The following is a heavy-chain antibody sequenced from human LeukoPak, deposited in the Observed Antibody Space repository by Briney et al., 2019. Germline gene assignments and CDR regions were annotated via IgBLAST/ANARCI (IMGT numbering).Heavy chain of an antibody. D-gene: IGHD7-27*01. Sequence: SETLSLTCTVSGGSISSGGYYWSWIRQPAGKGLEWIGRIYTSGSTNYNPSLKSRVTISVDTSKNQFSLKLSSVTAADTAVYYCARAPGDPPPYYFDYWGQGTLVTVSS. CDR3: ARAPGDPPPYYFDY. CDR1: GGSISSGGYY. J-gene: IGHJ4*02. CDR2: IYTSGST. V-gene: IGHV4-61*02.